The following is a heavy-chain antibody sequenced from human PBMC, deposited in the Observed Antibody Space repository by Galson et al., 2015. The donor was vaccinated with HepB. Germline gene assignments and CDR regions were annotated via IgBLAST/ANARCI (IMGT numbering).Heavy chain of an antibody. V-gene: IGHV1-8*01. CDR2: MNPNSGNT. CDR3: ARSSSGWLPAS. J-gene: IGHJ4*02. Sequence: SVRVSCKASGYTFTSYDINWVRQATGQGLEWMGWMNPNSGNTGYAQKFQGRVTMTRDTSISTAYMELSSLRSEDTAVYYCARSSSGWLPASWGQGTLVTVSS. CDR1: GYTFTSYD. D-gene: IGHD6-19*01.